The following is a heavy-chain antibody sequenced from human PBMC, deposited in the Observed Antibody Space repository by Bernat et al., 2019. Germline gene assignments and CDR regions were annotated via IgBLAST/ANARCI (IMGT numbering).Heavy chain of an antibody. D-gene: IGHD6-13*01. CDR1: GFTVSSNY. CDR2: IYSGGST. CDR3: AGDSGYSSSWSYFDY. Sequence: EVQLVETGGGLIQPGGSLRLSCAASGFTVSSNYMSWVHQAPGKGLEWVSVIYSGGSTYYADSVKGRFTISRDNSKNTLYLQMNSLRAEDTAVYYCAGDSGYSSSWSYFDYWGQGTLVTVSS. J-gene: IGHJ4*02. V-gene: IGHV3-53*05.